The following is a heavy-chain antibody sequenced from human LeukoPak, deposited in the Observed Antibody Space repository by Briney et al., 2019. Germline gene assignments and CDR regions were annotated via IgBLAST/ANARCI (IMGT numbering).Heavy chain of an antibody. Sequence: RSGRSLRLSCEAYEFSFSSYSMHWVRQTPDKGLDWLAVMSGDGSKTFYADSVKGQFTISRDNSKNTLYLQMTSLRAEDTAVYYCAREMPWSTGYFPVFDDWGQGTLVTVSS. CDR3: AREMPWSTGYFPVFDD. CDR1: EFSFSSYS. V-gene: IGHV3-30*04. D-gene: IGHD2-8*02. CDR2: MSGDGSKT. J-gene: IGHJ4*02.